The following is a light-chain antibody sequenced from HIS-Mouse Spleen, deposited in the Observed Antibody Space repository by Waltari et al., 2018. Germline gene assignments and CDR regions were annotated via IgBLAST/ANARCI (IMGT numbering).Light chain of an antibody. CDR3: AAWDDSLSGRV. J-gene: IGLJ3*02. Sequence: QSVLTQPPSASGTPGQRATISCSGSSSNIGSNYVYWYQQLPGTAPKLLIYRNNPRPSGVPDRFSGSKSGTSASLAISGLRSEVEADYYCAAWDDSLSGRVFGGGTKLTVL. V-gene: IGLV1-47*01. CDR1: SSNIGSNY. CDR2: RNN.